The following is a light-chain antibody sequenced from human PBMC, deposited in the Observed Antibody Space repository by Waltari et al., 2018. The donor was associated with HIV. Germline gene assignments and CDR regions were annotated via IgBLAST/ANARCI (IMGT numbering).Light chain of an antibody. Sequence: QSALTQPASVSGSPGQSITISCSGTNSDIGGYAYVSWYQQIPSGAPKLLLYGFTNRPSGVSNRCSGSKSVNTASLTISGLQSEDEAVYYCSSYSSGTTLWLFGGGTQLTVL. V-gene: IGLV2-14*01. J-gene: IGLJ3*02. CDR2: GFT. CDR1: NSDIGGYAY. CDR3: SSYSSGTTLWL.